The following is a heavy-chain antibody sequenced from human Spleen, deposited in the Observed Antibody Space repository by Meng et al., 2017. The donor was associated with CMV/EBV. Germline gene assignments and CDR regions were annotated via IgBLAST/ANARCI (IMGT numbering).Heavy chain of an antibody. CDR1: GFTFDNYG. CDR2: IRYDGGNT. CDR3: AKDRFGSGRGYFDY. D-gene: IGHD3-10*01. Sequence: SGFTFDNYGMHWVRQAPGKGLEWVAFIRYDGGNTDYADSVKGRFTISRDNSKNTVYMQVNSLRVEDTAVYYCAKDRFGSGRGYFDYWGQGTLVTVSS. J-gene: IGHJ4*02. V-gene: IGHV3-30*02.